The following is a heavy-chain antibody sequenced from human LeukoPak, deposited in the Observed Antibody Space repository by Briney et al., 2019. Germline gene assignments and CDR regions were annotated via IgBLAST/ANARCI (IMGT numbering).Heavy chain of an antibody. J-gene: IGHJ4*02. V-gene: IGHV4-59*01. Sequence: PSETLSLTCTVSGGSISSYYWSWIRQPPGKGLEWIGYIYYSGSTNYNPSLKSRVTISVDTSKNQFSLKLSSVTAADTAVYYCASYHVDTAMVFDYWGQGTLVTVSP. CDR1: GGSISSYY. CDR3: ASYHVDTAMVFDY. CDR2: IYYSGST. D-gene: IGHD5-18*01.